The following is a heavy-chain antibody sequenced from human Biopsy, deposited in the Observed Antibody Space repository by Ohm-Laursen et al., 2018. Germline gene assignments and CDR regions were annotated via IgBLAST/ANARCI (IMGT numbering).Heavy chain of an antibody. J-gene: IGHJ5*02. CDR1: GYRITGHY. V-gene: IGHV1-69*10. Sequence: SVKVSCKASGYRITGHYIYWVRQAPGQGLEWMGGIIPIPNVATYAQKFQGRITITADESTSTAYMELSSLTSDDTAVYFCARGEGSSWFDPWGHGTLVTVSS. CDR2: IIPIPNVA. CDR3: ARGEGSSWFDP. D-gene: IGHD1-26*01.